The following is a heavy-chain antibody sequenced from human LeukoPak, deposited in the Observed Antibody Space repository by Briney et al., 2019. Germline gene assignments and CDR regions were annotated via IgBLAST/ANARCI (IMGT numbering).Heavy chain of an antibody. D-gene: IGHD3-22*01. V-gene: IGHV3-23*01. Sequence: PGGSLRLSCAASGFTFSSYAMSWVRQAPGKGLEWVSAISGSGGSTYYADSMKGRFTISRDNSKNTLYLQMNSLRAEDTAVYYCAKGRTITMIVVGGFDYWGQGTLVTVSS. CDR1: GFTFSSYA. CDR2: ISGSGGST. J-gene: IGHJ4*02. CDR3: AKGRTITMIVVGGFDY.